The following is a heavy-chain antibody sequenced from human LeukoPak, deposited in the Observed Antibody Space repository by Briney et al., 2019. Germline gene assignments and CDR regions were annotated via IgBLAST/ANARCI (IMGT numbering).Heavy chain of an antibody. CDR3: ARDRSSRAYYDSSGYLGY. V-gene: IGHV1-18*01. D-gene: IGHD3-22*01. Sequence: GASVKVSCKASGYTFTSYGISWVRQAPGQGLEWMGWISAYNGNTNYAQKLQGRVTMTTDTSTSTAYMELRSLRSDDTAAYYCARDRSSRAYYDSSGYLGYWGQGTLVTVSS. CDR1: GYTFTSYG. J-gene: IGHJ4*02. CDR2: ISAYNGNT.